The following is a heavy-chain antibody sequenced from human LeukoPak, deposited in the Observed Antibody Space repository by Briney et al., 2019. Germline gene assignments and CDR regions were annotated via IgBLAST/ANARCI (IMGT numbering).Heavy chain of an antibody. CDR3: ARGFVHAFDI. J-gene: IGHJ3*02. CDR1: GFAFSTYY. V-gene: IGHV3-13*04. CDR2: IGVAGDT. Sequence: HPGGSLRLSCAASGFAFSTYYMHWVRQATGKGLEWVSAIGVAGDTYYPGSVKGRFTISRENAKNSLYLQMNSLRAGDTAVYYCARGFVHAFDIWGQGTMVTVSS. D-gene: IGHD6-6*01.